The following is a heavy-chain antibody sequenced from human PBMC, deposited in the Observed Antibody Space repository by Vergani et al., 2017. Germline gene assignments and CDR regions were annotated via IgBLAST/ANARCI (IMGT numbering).Heavy chain of an antibody. V-gene: IGHV3-30*02. J-gene: IGHJ4*02. CDR2: IQKVGIDE. Sequence: QVQLVESGGGVVQPGEALILSCAASGFPFSTYGMHWVRQAPGKGREWGAFIQKVGIDEFYAESVTCRFTISRDISKNTLYLEMNRLSAEDTALYHCVQDHPVFDEWGRGTLVSVS. CDR1: GFPFSTYG. CDR3: VQDHPVFDE.